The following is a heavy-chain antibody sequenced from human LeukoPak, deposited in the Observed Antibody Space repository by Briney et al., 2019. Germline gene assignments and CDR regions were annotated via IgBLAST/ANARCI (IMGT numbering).Heavy chain of an antibody. D-gene: IGHD3-10*01. CDR1: GGSISSYY. CDR2: IYHSGRT. J-gene: IGHJ4*02. V-gene: IGHV4-59*04. CDR3: RGVRFGELFDY. Sequence: NPSETLSLTCTVSGGSISSYYWSWIRQSPGKGLEWIGSIYHSGRTYYNPSLKSRVTMSVDTSKNQFSLQLSSVTAADTAVYYCRGVRFGELFDYWGQGTLVTVSS.